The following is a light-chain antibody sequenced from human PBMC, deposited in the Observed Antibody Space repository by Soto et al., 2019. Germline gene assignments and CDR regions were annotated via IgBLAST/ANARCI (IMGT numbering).Light chain of an antibody. CDR1: QGISSY. Sequence: IQLTQSPSSLSASVGDRVTITCRASQGISSYLAWYQQKPGKAPKLLIYGASTLQNGVPSSFSGSGSGTDFTLTISSLQPEDFATYYCQQLNSYLSLTFGGVTKVEIK. CDR3: QQLNSYLSLT. J-gene: IGKJ4*02. CDR2: GAS. V-gene: IGKV1-9*01.